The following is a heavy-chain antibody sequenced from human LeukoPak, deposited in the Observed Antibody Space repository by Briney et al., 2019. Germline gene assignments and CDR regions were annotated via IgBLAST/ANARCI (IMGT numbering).Heavy chain of an antibody. CDR1: GFSFSSSW. CDR2: IKEDESEI. J-gene: IGHJ4*02. D-gene: IGHD5-18*01. Sequence: PGGSLRLSCAASGFSFSSSWMTWVRQAPGKGLEWVANIKEDESEIYYVDSVMGRFTASRDNAKNSLYWQMNSLRAGDTAVYYCARILTYSYGLDYWGQGILVTVSS. V-gene: IGHV3-7*01. CDR3: ARILTYSYGLDY.